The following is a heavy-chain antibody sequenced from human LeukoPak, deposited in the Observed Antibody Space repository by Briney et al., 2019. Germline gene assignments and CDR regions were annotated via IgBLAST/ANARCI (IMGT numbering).Heavy chain of an antibody. Sequence: PGGSLRLSCAASGFTFSSYAMSWVRQAPGKGLEWVSAISGSGGSTYYADSVKGRFTISRDNSKNTLYLQMNSLRAEDTAVYYCVKHTHSSEAYYFDYWGQGTLVTVSS. V-gene: IGHV3-23*01. CDR3: VKHTHSSEAYYFDY. CDR1: GFTFSSYA. J-gene: IGHJ4*02. D-gene: IGHD3-22*01. CDR2: ISGSGGST.